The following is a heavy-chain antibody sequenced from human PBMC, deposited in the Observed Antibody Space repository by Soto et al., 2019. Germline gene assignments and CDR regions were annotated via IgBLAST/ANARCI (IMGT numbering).Heavy chain of an antibody. CDR3: ARVRDSSSWSNFQH. Sequence: GGSLRLSCAASGFTFSSYSMNWVRQAPGKGLEWVSSISSSSSYIYYADSVKGRFTISRDNAKNSLYLQMNSLRAEDTAVYYCARVRDSSSWSNFQHWGQGTRVTVSS. D-gene: IGHD6-13*01. CDR2: ISSSSSYI. CDR1: GFTFSSYS. V-gene: IGHV3-21*01. J-gene: IGHJ1*01.